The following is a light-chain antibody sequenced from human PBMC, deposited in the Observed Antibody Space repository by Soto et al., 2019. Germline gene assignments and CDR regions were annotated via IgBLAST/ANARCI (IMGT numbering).Light chain of an antibody. CDR2: DVS. CDR1: SSDVGGYNY. J-gene: IGLJ2*01. V-gene: IGLV2-14*01. CDR3: SSYTHSSTPHVV. Sequence: QSALTQPASVSGSPGQSITISCTGTSSDVGGYNYVSWYQQHPGKAPKLMIYDVSNRPSGVSNRFSGSKSGNTASLTISGLQAEDEADYYCSSYTHSSTPHVVFGGETKLTVL.